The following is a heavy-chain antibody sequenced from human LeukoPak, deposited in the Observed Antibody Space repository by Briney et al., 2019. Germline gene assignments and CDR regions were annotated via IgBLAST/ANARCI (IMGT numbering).Heavy chain of an antibody. D-gene: IGHD4-17*01. V-gene: IGHV3-23*01. CDR2: ITGGGST. J-gene: IGHJ4*02. CDR3: AMVRGDYVQLDY. Sequence: GGSLRLSCAASGFTFSNSAMNWVRRAPGEGLEWVSTITGGGSTYYADSVKGRFTISRDNSKNTLYLQMNSLRAEDTAVYYCAMVRGDYVQLDYWGQGTLVTVSS. CDR1: GFTFSNSA.